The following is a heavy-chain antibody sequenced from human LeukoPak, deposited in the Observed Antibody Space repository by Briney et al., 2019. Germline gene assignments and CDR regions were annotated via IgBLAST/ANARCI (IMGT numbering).Heavy chain of an antibody. D-gene: IGHD6-19*01. CDR2: IWFDGTEGPDK. V-gene: IGHV3-33*06. CDR1: GFTFRTFA. Sequence: GGSLRLSCAASGFTFRTFAMDWVRQAPGKGLEWVAAIWFDGTEGPDKNYADSVRGRFLLSRDDSKNTLFLQMNNLRAEDTAVYYCAKEAGSGWRYFDNWGQGTLVTVSS. CDR3: AKEAGSGWRYFDN. J-gene: IGHJ4*02.